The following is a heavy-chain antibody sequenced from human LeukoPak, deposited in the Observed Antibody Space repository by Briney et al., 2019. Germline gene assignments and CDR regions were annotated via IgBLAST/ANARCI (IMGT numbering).Heavy chain of an antibody. CDR1: GYTFTGYY. D-gene: IGHD1-1*01. J-gene: IGHJ3*02. V-gene: IGHV1-2*02. CDR3: ATDGKILDAFDI. Sequence: ASVKVSCKASGYTFTGYYMHWVRQAPGQGLEWMGWINPNSGGTNYAQKLQGRVTMTRDTSISTAYMELSSLRSEDTAVYYCATDGKILDAFDIWGQGTMVTVSS. CDR2: INPNSGGT.